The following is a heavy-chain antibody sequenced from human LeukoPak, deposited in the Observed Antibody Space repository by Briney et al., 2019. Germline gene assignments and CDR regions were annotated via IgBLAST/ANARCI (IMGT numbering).Heavy chain of an antibody. J-gene: IGHJ4*02. CDR1: GFTFDDYA. V-gene: IGHV3-9*01. CDR2: ISWNSGSI. D-gene: IGHD3-10*01. Sequence: GGSLRLSCAASGFTFDDYAMHWVRQPPGKGLEWVSGISWNSGSIGYADSVKGRFTISRDNAKNSLYLQMNSLRAEDTALYYCAKDKHYYGSGTICDWGQGTLVTVSS. CDR3: AKDKHYYGSGTICD.